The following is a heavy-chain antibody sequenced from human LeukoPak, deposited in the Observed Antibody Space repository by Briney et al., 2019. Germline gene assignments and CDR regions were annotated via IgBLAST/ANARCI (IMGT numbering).Heavy chain of an antibody. CDR2: ISAYNGNT. CDR3: ARVEYQLLYNVHDY. Sequence: VASVKVSCKASGYTFTSYGISWVRQAPGQGLEWVGWISAYNGNTNYAQKLQGRITMTTDTSTSTAYMELRSLRSDDTAVYYCARVEYQLLYNVHDYWGQGTLVTVSS. CDR1: GYTFTSYG. D-gene: IGHD2-2*02. V-gene: IGHV1-18*01. J-gene: IGHJ4*02.